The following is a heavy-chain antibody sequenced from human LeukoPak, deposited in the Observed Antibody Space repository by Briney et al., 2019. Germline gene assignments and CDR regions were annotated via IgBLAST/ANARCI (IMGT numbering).Heavy chain of an antibody. Sequence: VSVKVSCKASGYTFADWYIHWVRQAPGQGLEWMGWIDSNRGGTKYAQKFQGRVTMTRDTSISTAYMELTSLTSDDTAVYYCARYVWAQNHWGQPTLV. D-gene: IGHD3-10*02. CDR2: IDSNRGGT. CDR3: ARYVWAQNH. CDR1: GYTFADWY. J-gene: IGHJ4*02. V-gene: IGHV1-2*02.